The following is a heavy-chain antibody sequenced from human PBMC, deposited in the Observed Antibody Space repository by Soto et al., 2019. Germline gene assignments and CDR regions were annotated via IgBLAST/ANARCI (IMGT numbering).Heavy chain of an antibody. D-gene: IGHD1-1*01. J-gene: IGHJ4*02. CDR2: IYYSGST. V-gene: IGHV4-59*01. CDR3: ARVQAGTIDY. Sequence: TLSLTCTVSGGSISGYNWSWLRQPPGKGLEWIGYIYYSGSTNYNPSLKSRVTISVDTSKNQFSLKLSSVSAADTAMYYCARVQAGTIDYWGQGALVTVSS. CDR1: GGSISGYN.